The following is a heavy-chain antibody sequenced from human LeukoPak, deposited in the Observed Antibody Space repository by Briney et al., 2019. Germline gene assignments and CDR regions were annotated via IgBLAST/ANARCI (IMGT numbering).Heavy chain of an antibody. D-gene: IGHD3-22*01. V-gene: IGHV4-34*01. Sequence: SETLSLTCAVYGGSFIGYYWSWIRQPPGKGLEWIGEINHSGSTNYNPSLKSRVTISVDTSKNQFSLKLSSVTAADTAVYYCARPSRRVEVTLAGGWFDPWGQGTLVTVSS. CDR1: GGSFIGYY. CDR2: INHSGST. J-gene: IGHJ5*02. CDR3: ARPSRRVEVTLAGGWFDP.